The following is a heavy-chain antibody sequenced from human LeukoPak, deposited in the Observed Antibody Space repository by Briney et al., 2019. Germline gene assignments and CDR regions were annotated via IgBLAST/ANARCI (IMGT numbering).Heavy chain of an antibody. CDR2: IYTREST. D-gene: IGHD3-10*01. V-gene: IGHV4-61*02. CDR1: GGSISSIYYY. J-gene: IGHJ4*02. CDR3: ARGLWFGDENPPYFDY. Sequence: SQTLSPTCIVSGGSISSIYYYWSWIRQPAGKGLEWIGRIYTRESTNYNPSLKSRVTISVDTSRNQFSLKLSSVTAADTAVYYCARGLWFGDENPPYFDYWGQGILVTVSS.